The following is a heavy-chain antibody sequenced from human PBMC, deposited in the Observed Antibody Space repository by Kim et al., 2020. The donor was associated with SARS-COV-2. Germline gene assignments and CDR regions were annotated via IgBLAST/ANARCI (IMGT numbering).Heavy chain of an antibody. CDR2: ISSSGSTI. CDR1: GFTFSSYE. V-gene: IGHV3-48*03. Sequence: GGSLRLSCAASGFTFSSYEMNWVRQAPGKGLEWVSYISSSGSTIYYTDSVKGRFTISRDNAKNSLYLQMNSLRAEDTAVYYCARESRIGYSSDAFDIWGQGTMVTVSS. J-gene: IGHJ3*02. D-gene: IGHD5-18*01. CDR3: ARESRIGYSSDAFDI.